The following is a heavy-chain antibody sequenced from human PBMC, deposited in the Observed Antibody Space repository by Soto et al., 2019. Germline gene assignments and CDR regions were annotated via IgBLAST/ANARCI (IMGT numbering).Heavy chain of an antibody. Sequence: QVQLVESGGGVVQPGRSLRLSCAASGFTFRDYGMHWVRQAPGKGLEWVAVILYGGTTEYYADSVRGRFTISRDNCKATLFLQLSSLRPDDTALYYCARGGTYGLDVWGQGTAVTVSS. CDR3: ARGGTYGLDV. CDR2: ILYGGTTE. V-gene: IGHV3-30*03. CDR1: GFTFRDYG. D-gene: IGHD5-12*01. J-gene: IGHJ6*02.